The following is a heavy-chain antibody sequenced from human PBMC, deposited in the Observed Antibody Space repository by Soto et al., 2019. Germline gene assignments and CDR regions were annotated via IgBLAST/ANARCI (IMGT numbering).Heavy chain of an antibody. CDR3: ARGTPSTIFGVVTSEYGMDV. D-gene: IGHD3-3*01. CDR2: IYYSGST. Sequence: SETLSLTCTVSGGSISSSSYYWGWIRQPPGKGLEWIGSIYYSGSTYYNPSLKSRVTISVDTSKNQFSLKLSSVTAADTAVYYCARGTPSTIFGVVTSEYGMDVWGQGTTVTVS. CDR1: GGSISSSSYY. V-gene: IGHV4-39*01. J-gene: IGHJ6*02.